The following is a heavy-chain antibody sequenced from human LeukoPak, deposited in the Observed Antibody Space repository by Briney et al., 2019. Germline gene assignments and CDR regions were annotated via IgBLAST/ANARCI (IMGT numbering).Heavy chain of an antibody. J-gene: IGHJ4*02. CDR2: INPNSGGT. V-gene: IGHV1-2*02. CDR3: ARGVPYSSSWYYFDY. D-gene: IGHD6-13*01. CDR1: GYTFTGYY. Sequence: GASVKVSRKASGYTFTGYYMHWVRQAPGQGLEWMGWINPNSGGTNYAQKFQGRVTMTRDTSISTAYMELSRLRSDDTAVYYCARGVPYSSSWYYFDYWGQGTLVTVSS.